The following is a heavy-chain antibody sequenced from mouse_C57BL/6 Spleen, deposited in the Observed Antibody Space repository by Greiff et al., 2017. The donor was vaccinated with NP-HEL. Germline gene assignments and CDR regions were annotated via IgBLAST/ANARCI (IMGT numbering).Heavy chain of an antibody. J-gene: IGHJ1*03. CDR3: VRRDYDGWYFDV. Sequence: EVQGVESGGGLVQPKGSLKLSCAASGFSFNTYAMNWVRQAPGKGLEWVARIRSKSNNYATYYADSVKDRFTISRDDSESMLYLQMNNLKTEDTAMYYCVRRDYDGWYFDVWGTGTTVTVSS. CDR2: IRSKSNNYAT. CDR1: GFSFNTYA. V-gene: IGHV10-1*01. D-gene: IGHD2-4*01.